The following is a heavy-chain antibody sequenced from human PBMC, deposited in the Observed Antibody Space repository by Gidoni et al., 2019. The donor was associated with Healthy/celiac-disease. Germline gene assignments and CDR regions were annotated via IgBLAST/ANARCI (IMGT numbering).Heavy chain of an antibody. V-gene: IGHV3-49*04. Sequence: EVQLVESGGGLVQPGRSLRLSVTASGFTFGACAISWVRQAPGKGLEWVGFIRSKAYGGTTEYAASVKGRFTISRDDSKSIAYLQMNSLKTEDTAVYYCTIPFYDFWSGYYWGYFDYWGQGTLVTVSS. J-gene: IGHJ4*02. CDR2: IRSKAYGGTT. CDR3: TIPFYDFWSGYYWGYFDY. CDR1: GFTFGACA. D-gene: IGHD3-3*01.